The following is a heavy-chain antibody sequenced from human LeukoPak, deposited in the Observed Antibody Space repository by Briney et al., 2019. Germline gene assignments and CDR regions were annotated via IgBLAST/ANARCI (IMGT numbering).Heavy chain of an antibody. CDR3: ARDREPHGITIFGVVTNYYYYYYMDV. Sequence: GASVTVSCKASGYTFTSYYMHWVRQAPGQGLEWMGIINPSGGSTSYAQKFQGRVTITRDMSTSTVYMELSSLRSEDTAVYYCARDREPHGITIFGVVTNYYYYYYMDVWGKGTTVTVSS. D-gene: IGHD3-3*01. V-gene: IGHV1-46*01. J-gene: IGHJ6*03. CDR2: INPSGGST. CDR1: GYTFTSYY.